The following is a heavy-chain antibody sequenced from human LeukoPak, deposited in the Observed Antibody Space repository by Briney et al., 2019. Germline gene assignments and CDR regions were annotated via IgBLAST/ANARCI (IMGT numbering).Heavy chain of an antibody. CDR1: GYSISSGYY. V-gene: IGHV4-38-2*02. J-gene: IGHJ4*02. Sequence: SETLSLTCTVSGYSISSGYYWGWIRQPPGKGLEWIGSIYHSGSTYYNPSLKSRVTISVDPSKNQFSLKLSSVNAADTAVYYCARGGFEQWQSNFDYWGQGPLVTVSS. D-gene: IGHD6-19*01. CDR3: ARGGFEQWQSNFDY. CDR2: IYHSGST.